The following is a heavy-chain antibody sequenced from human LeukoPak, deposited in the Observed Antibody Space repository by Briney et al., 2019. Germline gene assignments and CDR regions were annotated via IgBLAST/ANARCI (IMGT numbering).Heavy chain of an antibody. D-gene: IGHD3-22*01. CDR3: ARDAQPSYYYDSSGYYYDY. CDR2: ISSSSSYI. V-gene: IGHV3-21*01. CDR1: GFTFSSYS. J-gene: IGHJ4*02. Sequence: TGGSLRLSCAASGFTFSSYSMNWVRQAPGKGLEWVSSISSSSSYIYYADSVKGRFTISRDNAKTSLYLQMNSLRAEDTAVYYCARDAQPSYYYDSSGYYYDYWGQGTLVTVSS.